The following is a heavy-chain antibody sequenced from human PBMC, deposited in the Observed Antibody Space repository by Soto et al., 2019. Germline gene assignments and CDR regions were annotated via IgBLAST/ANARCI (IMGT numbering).Heavy chain of an antibody. CDR1: GYMFSDYA. D-gene: IGHD3-16*01. V-gene: IGHV3-23*01. J-gene: IGHJ5*02. Sequence: GGSLRLSCAAPGYMFSDYAMTWARQAPGKELEWVSGLLRPGRSTYYADSVKGRFTISGDTSANTVYLQMDSQRAEDTAVYYCAKDAIANDGIWLMDSWGQGXVVTVSS. CDR3: AKDAIANDGIWLMDS. CDR2: LLRPGRST.